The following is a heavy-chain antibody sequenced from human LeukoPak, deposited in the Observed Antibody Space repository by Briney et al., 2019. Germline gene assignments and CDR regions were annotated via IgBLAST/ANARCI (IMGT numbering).Heavy chain of an antibody. V-gene: IGHV3-48*03. CDR1: GFTFSSYE. J-gene: IGHJ4*02. Sequence: QSGGSLRLSCAASGFTFSSYEMNWVRRAPGKGLEWVSYISSSGSTIYYADSVKGRFTISRDNAKNSLYLQMNSLRAEDTAVYYCAREDAGSSLDYWGQGTLVTVSS. D-gene: IGHD1-26*01. CDR3: AREDAGSSLDY. CDR2: ISSSGSTI.